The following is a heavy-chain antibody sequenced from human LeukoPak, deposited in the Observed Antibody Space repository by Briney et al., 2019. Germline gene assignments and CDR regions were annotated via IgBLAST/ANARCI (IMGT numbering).Heavy chain of an antibody. J-gene: IGHJ4*02. CDR3: VRENYSSGWYGIIDY. V-gene: IGHV4-59*01. Sequence: SETLSLTCTLSGGAISNDYWSWIRQPPGKGLEWSGYIYYSGNTNYNPSLKSRVTISVDTSKNQFSLKLSSVTAADTAVYYCVRENYSSGWYGIIDYWGQGTLVTVSS. D-gene: IGHD6-19*01. CDR2: IYYSGNT. CDR1: GGAISNDY.